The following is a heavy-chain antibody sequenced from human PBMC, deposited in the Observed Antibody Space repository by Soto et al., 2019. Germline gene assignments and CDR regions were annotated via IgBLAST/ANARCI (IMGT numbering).Heavy chain of an antibody. CDR1: GGSISSSSYY. J-gene: IGHJ6*03. CDR2: IYYSGST. V-gene: IGHV4-39*01. CDR3: ARGYYGSGSYYIYYMDV. Sequence: QLQLQESGPGLVKPSETLSLTCTVSGGSISSSSYYWGWIRQPPGKGLEWIGSIYYSGSTYYNPSLKRRVTISVDTSKNQFSLKLSSVTAADTAVYYCARGYYGSGSYYIYYMDVWGKGTTVTVSS. D-gene: IGHD3-10*01.